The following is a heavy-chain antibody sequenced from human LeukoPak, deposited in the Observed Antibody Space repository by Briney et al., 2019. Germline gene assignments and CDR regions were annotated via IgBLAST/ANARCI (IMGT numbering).Heavy chain of an antibody. CDR1: GFTFSSYG. Sequence: GSLRLSCAASGFTFSSYGMHWVRQAPGKGLEWVAVISYDGSNKYYADSVKGRFTISRDNSKNTLYLQMNSLRAEDTAVYYCAKAYSSSYGMDVWGQGTTVTASS. CDR3: AKAYSSSYGMDV. D-gene: IGHD6-6*01. V-gene: IGHV3-30*18. CDR2: ISYDGSNK. J-gene: IGHJ6*02.